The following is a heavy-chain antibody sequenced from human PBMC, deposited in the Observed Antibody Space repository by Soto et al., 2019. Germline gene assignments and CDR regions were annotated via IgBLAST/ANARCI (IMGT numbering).Heavy chain of an antibody. J-gene: IGHJ5*02. D-gene: IGHD6-6*01. CDR3: ARYSSSSGLDP. V-gene: IGHV1-3*01. CDR1: GYTFTSYA. Sequence: QVQLVQSGAEVKKPGASVKVSCKASGYTFTSYAMHWVRQAPGQRLEWMGWINAGNGNTKYSQKFHGRVTITRDTSASTVYMVLSSLRSEDTAVYYCARYSSSSGLDPWGQGTLVTVSP. CDR2: INAGNGNT.